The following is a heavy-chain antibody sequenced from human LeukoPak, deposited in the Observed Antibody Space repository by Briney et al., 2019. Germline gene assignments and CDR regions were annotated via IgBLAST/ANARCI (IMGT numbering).Heavy chain of an antibody. CDR1: GGSISSSSYY. J-gene: IGHJ4*02. D-gene: IGHD2-15*01. CDR3: ARGWRFPPDY. V-gene: IGHV4-61*01. Sequence: SETLSLTCTVSGGSISSSSYYWSWIRQPPGKGLEWIGYIYYSGSTNYNPSLKSRVTISVDTSKNQFSLKLSSVTAADTAVYYCARGWRFPPDYWGQGTLVTVSS. CDR2: IYYSGST.